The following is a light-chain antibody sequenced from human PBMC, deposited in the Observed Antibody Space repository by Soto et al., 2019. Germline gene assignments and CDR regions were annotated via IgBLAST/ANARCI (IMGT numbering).Light chain of an antibody. CDR2: GNS. J-gene: IGLJ1*01. CDR1: SSNIGAGYD. CDR3: QSYDSSLSAPDV. V-gene: IGLV1-40*01. Sequence: QSVLTQPPSVSGAPGQRVTISCTGSSSNIGAGYDVHWYQQLPGTAPKLLIYGNSNRPSGVPDRFSGSKSGTSASPAVTGLQAEDAADYYCQSYDSSLSAPDVFGTGTKLTVL.